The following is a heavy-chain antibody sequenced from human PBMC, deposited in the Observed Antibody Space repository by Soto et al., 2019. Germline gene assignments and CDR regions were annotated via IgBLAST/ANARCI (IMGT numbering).Heavy chain of an antibody. CDR1: GLPFNRNG. J-gene: IGHJ6*02. CDR2: IWYDGSKE. CDR3: ARDRSAGNYFYYGMDV. Sequence: PGGSLRLSCAASGLPFNRNGMHWVRQAPGKGLEWVAVIWYDGSKEYYSVSVQGRFTIYRDNSKNMLYLQMNSVRVEDTAVYFCARDRSAGNYFYYGMDVWGQGTTVTVSS. V-gene: IGHV3-33*01. D-gene: IGHD1-1*01.